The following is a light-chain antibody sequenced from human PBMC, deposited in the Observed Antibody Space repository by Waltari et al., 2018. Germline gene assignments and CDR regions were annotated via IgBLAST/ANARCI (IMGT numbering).Light chain of an antibody. Sequence: QSALTQPASVSGSPGQSITISCTGTSSDVGGYNYVSWYQQHPGKAPKLMIYDVSNRPSRVSNRFSGSKSGNTASLTISGLQAEDEADYYCSSYTSISTLGVFGGGTKLTVL. J-gene: IGLJ3*02. CDR2: DVS. CDR3: SSYTSISTLGV. V-gene: IGLV2-14*03. CDR1: SSDVGGYNY.